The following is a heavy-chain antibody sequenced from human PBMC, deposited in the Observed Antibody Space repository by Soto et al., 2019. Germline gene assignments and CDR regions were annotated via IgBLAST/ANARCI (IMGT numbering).Heavy chain of an antibody. V-gene: IGHV4-59*01. J-gene: IGHJ6*03. CDR2: IYYSGST. Sequence: PSETLSLTCTVSGGSISSYYWSWIRQPPGKGLEWIGYIYYSGSTNYNPSLKSRVTISVDTSKNQFSLKLSSVTAADTAVYYCARASYYYMDVWGKGTTVTVAS. CDR1: GGSISSYY. CDR3: ARASYYYMDV.